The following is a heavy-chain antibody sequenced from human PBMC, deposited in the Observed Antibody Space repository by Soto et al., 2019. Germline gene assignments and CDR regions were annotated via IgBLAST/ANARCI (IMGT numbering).Heavy chain of an antibody. Sequence: SETLSLTCDVSGVSIVSSSWWSWVRQSPGQGLEWVGEIYHSGSINYNPSLKSRVTISVDTSKNQFSLKLSSVTAADTAVYYCARYGSGSSVWFDPWGQGTLVTVSS. J-gene: IGHJ5*02. D-gene: IGHD3-10*01. V-gene: IGHV4-4*02. CDR3: ARYGSGSSVWFDP. CDR2: IYHSGSI. CDR1: GVSIVSSSW.